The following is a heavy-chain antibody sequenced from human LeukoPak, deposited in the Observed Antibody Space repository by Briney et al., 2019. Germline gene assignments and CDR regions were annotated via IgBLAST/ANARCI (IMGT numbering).Heavy chain of an antibody. CDR3: ARVSISGSFYFDY. J-gene: IGHJ4*02. Sequence: GGSLRLSCAASGFTFSDYHIDWVRQAPGKGLEWVSRTRNKARGYTTEYAASVKGRFTISRDDSKNSLCLQMNSLQTEDTAVYYCARVSISGSFYFDYWGQGTLVTVSS. D-gene: IGHD1-26*01. V-gene: IGHV3-72*01. CDR1: GFTFSDYH. CDR2: TRNKARGYTT.